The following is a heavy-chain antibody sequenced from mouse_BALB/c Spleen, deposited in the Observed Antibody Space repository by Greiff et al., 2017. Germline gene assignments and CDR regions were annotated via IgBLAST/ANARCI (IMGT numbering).Heavy chain of an antibody. D-gene: IGHD6-1*01. J-gene: IGHJ4*01. CDR2: ISSGGST. V-gene: IGHV5-6-5*01. CDR1: GFTFSSYA. Sequence: EVQVVESGGGLVKPGGSLKLSCAASGFTFSSYAMSWVRQTPEKRLEWVASISSGGSTYYPDSVKGRFTISRDNARNILYLQMSSLRSEDTAMYYCASHSHYYAMDYWGQGTSVTVSS. CDR3: ASHSHYYAMDY.